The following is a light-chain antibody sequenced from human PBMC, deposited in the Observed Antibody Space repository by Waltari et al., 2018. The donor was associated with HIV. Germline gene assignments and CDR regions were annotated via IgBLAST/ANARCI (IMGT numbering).Light chain of an antibody. Sequence: DVKMTQSPPTLSGSVGDKVAITCRASQIINNLFAWYQQKPGKPPKLLIYKTSYLESGVPKRFSGSVSGTDFTLIIDGLQPDDFATYYCQQYNSHSYAFGQGTKVDVK. CDR3: QQYNSHSYA. V-gene: IGKV1-5*03. CDR1: QIINNL. CDR2: KTS. J-gene: IGKJ2*01.